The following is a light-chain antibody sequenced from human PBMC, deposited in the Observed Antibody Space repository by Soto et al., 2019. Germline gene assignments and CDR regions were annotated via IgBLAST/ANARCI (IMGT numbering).Light chain of an antibody. J-gene: IGLJ2*01. CDR2: RXS. Sequence: QSVLTQPPSXSGTPGQRVTISCSGSSSNIGSNYVYWYQQLPGTVPQLLIYRXSERPSGVPDRFSGSKSGTSASLAISGLRSEDEADYYCAAWDDSLSGVVFGGGTKLTVL. V-gene: IGLV1-47*01. CDR1: SSNIGSNY. CDR3: AAWDDSLSGVV.